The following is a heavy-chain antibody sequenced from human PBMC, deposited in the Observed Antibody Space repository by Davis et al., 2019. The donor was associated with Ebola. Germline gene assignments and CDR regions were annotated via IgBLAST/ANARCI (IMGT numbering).Heavy chain of an antibody. D-gene: IGHD2-21*01. J-gene: IGHJ5*02. Sequence: MPRGSLRLSCTVPGASISKSDDYFWAWIRQPPGKEPEWIGSVFYSGTPYYNPSLKSRVTMSVDTSKNQFSVRLRSLTAADTAVYYCAREETRGSIAVWFDPWGQGTLVTVSS. V-gene: IGHV4-39*02. CDR1: GASISKSDDYF. CDR2: VFYSGTP. CDR3: AREETRGSIAVWFDP.